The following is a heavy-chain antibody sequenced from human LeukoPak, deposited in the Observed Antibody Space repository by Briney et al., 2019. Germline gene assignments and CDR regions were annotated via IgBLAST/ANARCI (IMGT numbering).Heavy chain of an antibody. CDR3: ARVFDILTGYAGGNWFDP. CDR2: INPNSGGT. D-gene: IGHD3-9*01. Sequence: ASVKVSCKASGYTFTGYYMHWVRQAPGQGLEWMGWINPNSGGTNYAQKFQGRVTMTRDTSISTAYMELSRLRSDDTAVYYCARVFDILTGYAGGNWFDPWGQGTLVTVSS. J-gene: IGHJ5*02. V-gene: IGHV1-2*02. CDR1: GYTFTGYY.